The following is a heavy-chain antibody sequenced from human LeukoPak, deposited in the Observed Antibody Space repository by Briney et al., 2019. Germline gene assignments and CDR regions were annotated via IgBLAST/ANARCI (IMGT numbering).Heavy chain of an antibody. V-gene: IGHV4-34*01. D-gene: IGHD3-10*01. J-gene: IGHJ4*02. CDR3: ARGRRYPPRLWFGEQTFDY. Sequence: PSETLSLTCAVYGGSFSGYYWSWIRQPPGKGLEWIGEINHSGSTNYNPSLKSRVTISVDTSKNQFSLKLSSVTAADTAVYYCARGRRYPPRLWFGEQTFDYWGQGTLVTVSS. CDR2: INHSGST. CDR1: GGSFSGYY.